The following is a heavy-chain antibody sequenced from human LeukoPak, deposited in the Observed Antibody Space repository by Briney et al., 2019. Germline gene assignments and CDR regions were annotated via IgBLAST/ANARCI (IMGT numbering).Heavy chain of an antibody. CDR3: AGNDGSGTPFDY. D-gene: IGHD3-10*01. CDR1: GGSISSYY. CDR2: IYYSGST. V-gene: IGHV4-59*01. Sequence: SETLSLTCTVSGGSISSYYWSWIRQPPGKGLEWIGYIYYSGSTNYNPSLKSRVTISVDTSKNQFSLKLSSVTAADTAVYYCAGNDGSGTPFDYWGQGTLITVSS. J-gene: IGHJ4*02.